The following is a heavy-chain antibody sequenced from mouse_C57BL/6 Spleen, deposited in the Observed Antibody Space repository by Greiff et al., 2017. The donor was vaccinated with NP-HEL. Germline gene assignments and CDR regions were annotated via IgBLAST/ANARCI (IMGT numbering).Heavy chain of an antibody. CDR2: ISDGGSYT. J-gene: IGHJ2*01. Sequence: EVKLMESGGGLVKPGGSLKLSCAASGFTFSSYAMSWVRQTPEKRLEWVATISDGGSYTYYPDNVKGRFTISRDNAKNNLYLQMSHLKSEDTAMYYCARASYGSSVDYWGQGTTLTVSS. D-gene: IGHD1-1*01. CDR3: ARASYGSSVDY. V-gene: IGHV5-4*03. CDR1: GFTFSSYA.